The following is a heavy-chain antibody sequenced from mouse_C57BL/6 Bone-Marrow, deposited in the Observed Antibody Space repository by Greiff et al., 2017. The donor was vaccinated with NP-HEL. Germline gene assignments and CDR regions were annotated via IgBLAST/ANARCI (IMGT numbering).Heavy chain of an antibody. CDR2: IHPNSGST. Sequence: VQLQQSGAELVKPGASVKLSCKASGYTFTSYWMHWVKQRPGQGLEWIGMIHPNSGSTNYNEKFKSKATLTVDKSSSTAYMQLSSLTSEGSAVYYCAREDYGSSPYYLDYWGQGTTLTGSS. CDR3: AREDYGSSPYYLDY. D-gene: IGHD1-1*01. CDR1: GYTFTSYW. V-gene: IGHV1-64*01. J-gene: IGHJ2*01.